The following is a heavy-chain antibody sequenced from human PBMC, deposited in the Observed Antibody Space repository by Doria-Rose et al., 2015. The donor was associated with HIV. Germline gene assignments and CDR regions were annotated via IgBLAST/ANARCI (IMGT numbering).Heavy chain of an antibody. CDR2: ISWDSDAK. D-gene: IGHD3-3*01. J-gene: IGHJ6*03. CDR3: AKAPIIGPKYYFYMDV. V-gene: IGHV3-9*01. Sequence: VQLVRSGGGLVQPGRSLRLSCVGSGFSFESYAMHWVRLAPGKGLEWVAGISWDSDAKGNADSVGVRFTISRDNAKTSVYLEMRSLRPEDTAFYYCAKAPIIGPKYYFYMDVWGKGTSVAVSS. CDR1: GFSFESYA.